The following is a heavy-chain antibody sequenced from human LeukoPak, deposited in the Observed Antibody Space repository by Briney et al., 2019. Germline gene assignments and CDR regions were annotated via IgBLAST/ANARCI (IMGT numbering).Heavy chain of an antibody. CDR1: GGSISSYY. CDR3: AREGRGSHSGY. J-gene: IGHJ4*02. V-gene: IGHV4-4*07. Sequence: SETLSLTCTVSGGSISSYYWTWIRQPAGKGLEWIVRISSSGSTNYNPSLNSRVTMSVDTSKNQFSLKLSSVTAADTAVYYCAREGRGSHSGYWGQGALVTVSS. CDR2: ISSSGST. D-gene: IGHD3-16*01.